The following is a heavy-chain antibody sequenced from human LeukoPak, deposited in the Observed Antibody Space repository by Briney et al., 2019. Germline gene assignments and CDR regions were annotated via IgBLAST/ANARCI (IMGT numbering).Heavy chain of an antibody. V-gene: IGHV1-24*01. Sequence: GASVKVSCKASGYTFTGYYMHWVRQAPGKGLEWMGGFDPEDGETIYAQKFQGRVTMTEDTSTDTAYMELSSLRSEDTAVYYCATALVAAAGTAYFQHWGQGTLVTVSS. CDR3: ATALVAAAGTAYFQH. D-gene: IGHD6-13*01. J-gene: IGHJ1*01. CDR2: FDPEDGET. CDR1: GYTFTGYY.